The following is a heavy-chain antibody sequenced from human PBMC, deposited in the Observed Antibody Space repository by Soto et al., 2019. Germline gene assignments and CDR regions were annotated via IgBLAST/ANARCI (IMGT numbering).Heavy chain of an antibody. CDR2: ISGSGGST. CDR1: GFTFSSYA. CDR3: AKDTTSGWYVGYYFDY. D-gene: IGHD6-19*01. Sequence: GGSLRLSCAASGFTFSSYAMSLVRQAPGKGLECVSAISGSGGSTYYADSVKGRFTISRDNSKNTLYLQMNSLRAEDTAVYYCAKDTTSGWYVGYYFDYRGQRTLVTVSS. J-gene: IGHJ4*02. V-gene: IGHV3-23*01.